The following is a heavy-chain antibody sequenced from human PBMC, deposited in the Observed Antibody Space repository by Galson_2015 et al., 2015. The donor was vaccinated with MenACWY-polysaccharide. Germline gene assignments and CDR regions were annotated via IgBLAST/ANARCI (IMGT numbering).Heavy chain of an antibody. V-gene: IGHV3-7*01. CDR3: ARTRIVGAHWFDC. CDR2: ISQDESEK. D-gene: IGHD1-26*01. Sequence: SLRLSCAASGFTFSNFWMSWVRQAPGKGLEWVASISQDESEKHYVDPVKGRFTVSRDNAKNSVYLQMNSLRAEDTAVYYCARTRIVGAHWFDCWGQGTLVTVSS. J-gene: IGHJ4*02. CDR1: GFTFSNFW.